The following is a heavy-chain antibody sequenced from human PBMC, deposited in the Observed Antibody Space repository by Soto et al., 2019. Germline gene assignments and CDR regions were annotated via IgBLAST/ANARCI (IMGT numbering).Heavy chain of an antibody. Sequence: EMQLVESGGGLVQPGGSLRLSCAASGFSFSGDWMAWVRQAPGKGLEWVASIKEDGSEQGYVDSVKGRFSISRDNAMNSMYLQMNSLRAEDTAVYYCASVGSGSQGGYEKNGFWGHGTLVTVSS. D-gene: IGHD3-10*01. V-gene: IGHV3-7*05. CDR2: IKEDGSEQ. J-gene: IGHJ1*01. CDR1: GFSFSGDW. CDR3: ASVGSGSQGGYEKNGF.